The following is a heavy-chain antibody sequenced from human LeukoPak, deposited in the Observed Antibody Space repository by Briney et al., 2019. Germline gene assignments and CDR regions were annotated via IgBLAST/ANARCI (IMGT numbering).Heavy chain of an antibody. D-gene: IGHD3-22*01. CDR3: ARGYDY. CDR2: INYSGST. Sequence: SETLCLTCTVSGGSIIGSTSYWGWIRQPPGKGLDWIGIINYSGSTYYNPSLRSRVTISVDTSKNQFSLKLNSVTASDTAVYYCARGYDYWGQGTLVTVSS. CDR1: GGSIIGSTSY. V-gene: IGHV4-39*01. J-gene: IGHJ4*02.